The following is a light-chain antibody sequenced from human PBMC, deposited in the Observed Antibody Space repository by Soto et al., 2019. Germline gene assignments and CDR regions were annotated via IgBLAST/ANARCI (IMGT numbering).Light chain of an antibody. CDR1: SSDVGAFNY. J-gene: IGLJ2*01. V-gene: IGLV2-14*03. CDR3: SSQAGSDSLMV. Sequence: QSALTQPASVSGSPGQAITISCSGTSSDVGAFNYVSWYQQHPGKAPKLMIYDVSNRPSGVSNRFSGSKSANTASLTVSGLQDEDEAEYYCSSQAGSDSLMVFGGGTKLTVL. CDR2: DVS.